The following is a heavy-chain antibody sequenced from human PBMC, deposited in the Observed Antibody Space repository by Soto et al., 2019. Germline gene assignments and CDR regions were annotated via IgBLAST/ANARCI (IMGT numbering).Heavy chain of an antibody. CDR1: GGSFSGYY. CDR3: RGCYYGMDV. J-gene: IGHJ6*02. CDR2: INHSGST. D-gene: IGHD3-10*01. V-gene: IGHV4-34*01. Sequence: PSETLSLTCAVYGGSFSGYYWSWIRQPPGKGLEWIGEINHSGSTNYNPSLKSRVTISVDTSKNQFSLKLSSVTAADTAVYYGRGCYYGMDVWGQGTTVTVSS.